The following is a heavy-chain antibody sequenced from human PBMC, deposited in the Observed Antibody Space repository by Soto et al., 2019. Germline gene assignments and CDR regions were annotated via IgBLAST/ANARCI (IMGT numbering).Heavy chain of an antibody. D-gene: IGHD5-18*01. CDR2: IYYSGST. J-gene: IGHJ5*02. Sequence: QVQLQESGPGLVKPSQTLSLTCTVSGGSISSGGYYWSWIRQHPGKGLEWIGYIYYSGSTDYNPSLKSRVTISVDTSKNQFSLKLSSVTAADTAVYYCARVIQGQLWWNWFDPWGQGTLVTVSS. CDR3: ARVIQGQLWWNWFDP. V-gene: IGHV4-31*03. CDR1: GGSISSGGYY.